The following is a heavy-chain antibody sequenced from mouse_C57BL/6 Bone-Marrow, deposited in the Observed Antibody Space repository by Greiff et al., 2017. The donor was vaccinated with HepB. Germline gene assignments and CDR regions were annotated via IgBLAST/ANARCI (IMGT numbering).Heavy chain of an antibody. D-gene: IGHD2-4*01. V-gene: IGHV7-3*01. J-gene: IGHJ2*01. CDR2: IRNKANGYTT. Sequence: EVQVVESGGGLVQPGGSLSLSCAASGFTFTDYYMSWVRQPPGKALEWLGFIRNKANGYTTEYSAPVKGRFTISRDNSQSILYLQMNALRAEDSATYYCARYGDYDLDYWGQGTTLTVSS. CDR1: GFTFTDYY. CDR3: ARYGDYDLDY.